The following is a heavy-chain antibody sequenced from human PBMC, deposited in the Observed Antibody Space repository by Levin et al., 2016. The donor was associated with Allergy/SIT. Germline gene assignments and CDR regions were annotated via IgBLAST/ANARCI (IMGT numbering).Heavy chain of an antibody. CDR2: IKQDGSEK. CDR1: GFTFSSYW. J-gene: IGHJ6*02. V-gene: IGHV3-7*05. CDR3: AKEFGYSYGYEDYYYGMDV. D-gene: IGHD5-18*01. Sequence: ETLSLTCAASGFTFSSYWMSWVRQAPGKGLEWVANIKQDGSEKYYVDSVKGRFTISRDNAKNSLYLQMNSLRAEDTAVYYCAKEFGYSYGYEDYYYGMDVWGQGTTVTVSS.